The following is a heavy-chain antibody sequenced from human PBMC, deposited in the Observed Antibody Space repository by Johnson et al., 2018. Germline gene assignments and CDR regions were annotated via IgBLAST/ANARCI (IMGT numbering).Heavy chain of an antibody. V-gene: IGHV1-46*01. CDR1: GYTFTNYY. D-gene: IGHD6-13*01. J-gene: IGHJ6*03. CDR2: INPSDGST. CDR3: ARDGRAAANVEGYYYYYYMDV. Sequence: QVQLVESGAEVKKPGASVKVSCRASGYTFTNYYMHWVRQGPGRGLEWMGIINPSDGSTTYAQKFQGRVTITADKSTSTAYMELSSLRSEDTAVYYCARDGRAAANVEGYYYYYYMDVWGKGTTVTVSS.